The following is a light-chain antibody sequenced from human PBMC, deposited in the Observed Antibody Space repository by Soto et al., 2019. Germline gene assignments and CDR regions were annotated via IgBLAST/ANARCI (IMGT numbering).Light chain of an antibody. Sequence: QSVLTQPPSVSGSPGQSVTISCTGTSSDVGSYNHVSWYQQPPGTAPKLMIYEVSNRPSGVPDRFSGSKSGNTASLTIFGLQAEDEADYYCTSYTSSNTYVFGTGTKVTV. CDR2: EVS. CDR3: TSYTSSNTYV. J-gene: IGLJ1*01. CDR1: SSDVGSYNH. V-gene: IGLV2-18*02.